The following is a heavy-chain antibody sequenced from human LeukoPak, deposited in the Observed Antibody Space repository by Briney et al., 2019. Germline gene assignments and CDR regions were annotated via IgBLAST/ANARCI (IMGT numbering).Heavy chain of an antibody. CDR3: AKRGCSTTSCSYFDY. CDR1: GGSISSSSYY. J-gene: IGHJ4*02. V-gene: IGHV3-23*01. CDR2: ISGSGGST. D-gene: IGHD2-2*01. Sequence: ETLSLTCTVSGGSISSSSYYWGWIRQAPGKGLEWVSAISGSGGSTYYADSVKGRFTISRDNSKNTLYLQMNSLGAEDTAVYYCAKRGCSTTSCSYFDYWGQGTLVTVSS.